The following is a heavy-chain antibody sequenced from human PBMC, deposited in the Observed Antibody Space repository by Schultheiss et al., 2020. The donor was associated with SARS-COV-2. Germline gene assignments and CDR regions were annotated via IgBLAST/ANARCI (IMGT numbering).Heavy chain of an antibody. Sequence: SQTLSLTCTVSGGSISRSGYYWGWIRQPPGKGLEWIGSMFYTDNTYYNPPLKSRVTISADTSKNQFSLKLSSVTATDTAVYYCARGLRASSSFGYWGQGTLVTVSS. CDR2: MFYTDNT. CDR3: ARGLRASSSFGY. CDR1: GGSISRSGYY. J-gene: IGHJ4*02. V-gene: IGHV4-39*01. D-gene: IGHD6-6*01.